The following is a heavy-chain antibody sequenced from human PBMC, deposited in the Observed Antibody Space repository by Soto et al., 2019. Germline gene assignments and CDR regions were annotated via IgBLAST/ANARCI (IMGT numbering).Heavy chain of an antibody. CDR3: ASIVDTAMGYYYYGMDV. J-gene: IGHJ6*02. D-gene: IGHD5-18*01. Sequence: SVKVSCKASGGTFSSDAISGVREAPGQGLEWMGGIIPIFGTANYAQKFQGRVTITADESTSTAYMELSSLRSEDTAVYYCASIVDTAMGYYYYGMDVWGQGTTVTVSS. CDR1: GGTFSSDA. CDR2: IIPIFGTA. V-gene: IGHV1-69*13.